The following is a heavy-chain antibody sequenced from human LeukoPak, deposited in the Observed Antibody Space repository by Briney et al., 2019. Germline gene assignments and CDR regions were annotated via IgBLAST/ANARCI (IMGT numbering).Heavy chain of an antibody. Sequence: GGSLRLSCAASGFTFRSSWMHWVRQVPGRGQVWVSRINSDGTLITNADSVKGRFTISRDNANNSLYLQMTSLRAQDTAIYHCARDRIRIEVVSLFDYWGQGALVTVSS. CDR2: INSDGTLI. V-gene: IGHV3-74*01. J-gene: IGHJ4*02. D-gene: IGHD2-15*01. CDR1: GFTFRSSW. CDR3: ARDRIRIEVVSLFDY.